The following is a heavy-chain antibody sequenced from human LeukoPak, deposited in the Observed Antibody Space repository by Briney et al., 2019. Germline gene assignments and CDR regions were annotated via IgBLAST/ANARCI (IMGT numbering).Heavy chain of an antibody. D-gene: IGHD2-15*01. CDR3: ARGYRSGNSCNFDY. J-gene: IGHJ4*02. CDR2: TYYRSKWYN. CDR1: GDSVSSNSDV. Sequence: SQTLSLTCAISGDSVSSNSDVWNWIRQSPSRGLEWLGRTYYRSKWYNDYAVSVKSRIIINPDTSKNQFSLQLNSVTPEDTAVYYCARGYRSGNSCNFDYWGQGTLVTVSS. V-gene: IGHV6-1*01.